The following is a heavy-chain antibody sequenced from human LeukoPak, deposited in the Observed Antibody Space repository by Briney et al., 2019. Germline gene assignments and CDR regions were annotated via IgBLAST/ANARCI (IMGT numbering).Heavy chain of an antibody. J-gene: IGHJ4*02. D-gene: IGHD3-10*01. Sequence: GRSLRLSCAASGFTFSNYEMNWGRQAPGKGLEWVSYISSSGSTIYYADSVKGRFTISRDNAKNSLYLQMNALRAEDTAIYYCASLAYYYDSGSYSPRWGQGTLVTVSS. CDR1: GFTFSNYE. V-gene: IGHV3-48*03. CDR2: ISSSGSTI. CDR3: ASLAYYYDSGSYSPR.